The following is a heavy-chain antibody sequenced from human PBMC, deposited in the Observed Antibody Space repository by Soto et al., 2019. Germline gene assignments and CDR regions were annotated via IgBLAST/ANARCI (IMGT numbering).Heavy chain of an antibody. CDR3: ARGRSLRIAVAGINSGMDV. CDR2: IYYSGST. J-gene: IGHJ6*02. CDR1: GGSFSSYY. Sequence: SETLSLTCTVSGGSFSSYYWSWIRQPAGKGLEWIGYIYYSGSTNYNPSLKSRVTISVDTSKNQFSLKLSSVTAADTAVYYCARGRSLRIAVAGINSGMDVWGQGTTVT. D-gene: IGHD6-19*01. V-gene: IGHV4-59*01.